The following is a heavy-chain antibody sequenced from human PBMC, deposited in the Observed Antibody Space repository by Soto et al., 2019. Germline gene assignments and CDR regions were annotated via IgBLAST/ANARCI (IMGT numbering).Heavy chain of an antibody. CDR2: ISSSDGDA. CDR3: ATGANYAPGDGFDP. J-gene: IGHJ5*02. V-gene: IGHV3-23*01. Sequence: EVQLLESGGGLIQPGGSLRLSCTASGFTFYSYAMSWVRQAPGKGLEWVSTISSSDGDAYYADSVKGRFTISRDNSKNTLKRHRNRLRAEDTAVYYCATGANYAPGDGFDPWGQGTLVTVSS. D-gene: IGHD3-16*01. CDR1: GFTFYSYA.